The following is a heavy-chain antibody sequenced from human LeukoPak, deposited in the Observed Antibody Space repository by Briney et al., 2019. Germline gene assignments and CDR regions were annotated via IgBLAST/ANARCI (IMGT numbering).Heavy chain of an antibody. J-gene: IGHJ4*02. CDR1: GFTFSNYA. V-gene: IGHV3-23*01. Sequence: GGSLRLSCAASGFTFSNYAMSWVRQAPGKGLEWVSSISGSSTYYADSVKGRFTISRDNSKNTLYLQMNSLRAEDTAIYYCARGVSSLTFSFDYWGQGALVTVSS. CDR3: ARGVSSLTFSFDY. D-gene: IGHD6-13*01. CDR2: ISGSST.